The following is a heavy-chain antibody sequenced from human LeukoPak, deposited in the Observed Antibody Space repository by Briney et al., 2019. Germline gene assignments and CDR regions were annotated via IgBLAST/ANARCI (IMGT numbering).Heavy chain of an antibody. CDR2: IYYSGRT. J-gene: IGHJ6*02. CDR1: GGSITSDGYY. Sequence: SETLSLTCTVSGGSITSDGYYWTWIRQHPGKGLEWIGYIYYSGRTYYNPSLKSRVSISVGTSKKQFSLKLDSVTAADTAVYYCARGRDCSSTSCYSGYYYYGMDVWGQGTTVTVSS. V-gene: IGHV4-31*03. D-gene: IGHD2-2*02. CDR3: ARGRDCSSTSCYSGYYYYGMDV.